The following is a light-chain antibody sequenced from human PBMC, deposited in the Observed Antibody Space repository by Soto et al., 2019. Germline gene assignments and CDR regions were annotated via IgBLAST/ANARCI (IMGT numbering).Light chain of an antibody. J-gene: IGKJ3*01. Sequence: AIQMTQSPSSLSASVGDRVTITCRASQSIRNDLGWYQQKPGKAPKLLIYLASSLQSGVPSRFSGSGSGTEFALTISSLQPEDFATYYCLQDYNYPFTFGPGTKVDI. CDR1: QSIRND. V-gene: IGKV1-6*01. CDR3: LQDYNYPFT. CDR2: LAS.